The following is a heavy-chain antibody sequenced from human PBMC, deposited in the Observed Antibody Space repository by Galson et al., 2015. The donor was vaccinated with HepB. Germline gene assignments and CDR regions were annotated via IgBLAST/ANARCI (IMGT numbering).Heavy chain of an antibody. J-gene: IGHJ4*02. CDR2: IYYTGST. D-gene: IGHD1-26*01. Sequence: SETLSLTCTVSGGSISSGSYYWGWIRQPPGKRLEWIGSIYYTGSTYYNPSLKSRVTLSMDTSKNQFSLRLSSVTAADTAVYYCAILVGASPGYYWGQGTLGTVS. CDR3: AILVGASPGYY. CDR1: GGSISSGSYY. V-gene: IGHV4-39*01.